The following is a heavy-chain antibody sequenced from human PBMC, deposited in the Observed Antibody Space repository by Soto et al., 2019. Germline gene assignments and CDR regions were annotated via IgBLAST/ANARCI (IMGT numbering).Heavy chain of an antibody. CDR3: ARDGSSSWINYYYYYGMDV. CDR2: IIPIFGTA. Sequence: ASVKVSCKASGGTFSSYAISWVRQAPGQGLEWMGGIIPIFGTANYAQKFQGRVTITADESTSTAYMELSSLRSDDTAVYYCARDGSSSWINYYYYYGMDVWGQGTTVTVSS. D-gene: IGHD6-13*01. J-gene: IGHJ6*02. V-gene: IGHV1-69*13. CDR1: GGTFSSYA.